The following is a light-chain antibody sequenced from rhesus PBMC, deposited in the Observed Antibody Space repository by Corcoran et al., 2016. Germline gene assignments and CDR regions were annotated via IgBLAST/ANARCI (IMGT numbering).Light chain of an antibody. CDR3: QPHNTKPYN. CDR2: VAS. Sequence: DIRMTQSPSSLSASVGDRVTITCQASRDINNWLAWYQQKPGKAPKLLIYVASGLESGVPSRVSGRGAGTDFTLTITNLQPEDFATYYCQPHNTKPYNFGQGTKVEI. CDR1: RDINNW. V-gene: IGKV1-21*01. J-gene: IGKJ2*01.